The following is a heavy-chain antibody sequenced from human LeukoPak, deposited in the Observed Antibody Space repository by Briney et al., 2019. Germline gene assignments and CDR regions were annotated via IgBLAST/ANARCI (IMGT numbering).Heavy chain of an antibody. CDR2: IYYSGST. D-gene: IGHD6-19*01. CDR3: ARARKISKQWLVNNWFDP. Sequence: PSETLSLTCTVSGGSISSSSYYWGWIRQPPGKGLEWIGSIYYSGSTYYNPSLKSRVTISVDTSKNQFSLKLSSVTAADTAVYYCARARKISKQWLVNNWFDPWGQGTLVTVSS. CDR1: GGSISSSSYY. V-gene: IGHV4-39*07. J-gene: IGHJ5*02.